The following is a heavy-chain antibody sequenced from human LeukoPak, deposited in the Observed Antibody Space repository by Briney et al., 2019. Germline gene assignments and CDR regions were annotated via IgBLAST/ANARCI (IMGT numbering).Heavy chain of an antibody. Sequence: SETLSLTCAVSGYSISSGYYWGWIRQPPGKGLEWIGSIYHSGSTYYNPSLKSRVAISVDTSKNQFSLKLSSVTAADTAVYYCARRIQLWLQVEDYWGQGTLVTVSS. CDR3: ARRIQLWLQVEDY. V-gene: IGHV4-38-2*01. J-gene: IGHJ4*02. CDR1: GYSISSGYY. CDR2: IYHSGST. D-gene: IGHD5-18*01.